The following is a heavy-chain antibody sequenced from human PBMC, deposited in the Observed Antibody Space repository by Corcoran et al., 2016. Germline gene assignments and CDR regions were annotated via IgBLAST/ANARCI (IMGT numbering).Heavy chain of an antibody. V-gene: IGHV3-15*07. D-gene: IGHD1-26*01. CDR1: GFTFSYAW. Sequence: EVQLVESGGGLVKPGGSLRLSCAASGFTFSYAWMNWVRQAPGKGLEWVGRIKSKTDGGTTDYAEPVKGRFTISRDDSKNTLYLQMNSLQAEDTGGYYCTTEFTPDVMGATDAFDIWGQGTMVTVSS. CDR3: TTEFTPDVMGATDAFDI. J-gene: IGHJ3*02. CDR2: IKSKTDGGTT.